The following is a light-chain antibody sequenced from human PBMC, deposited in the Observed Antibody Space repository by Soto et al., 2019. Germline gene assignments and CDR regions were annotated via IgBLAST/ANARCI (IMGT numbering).Light chain of an antibody. Sequence: QSALTQPASVSGSPGQSITISCTGTSSDVGAYNYVSWYQHRPGKAPQLMISEVTKRPSGVSDRFSGSKSGTTASLTISRLQAEDEADYYCSSYTSSSTLFGTGTKLTVL. CDR1: SSDVGAYNY. V-gene: IGLV2-14*01. CDR2: EVT. J-gene: IGLJ1*01. CDR3: SSYTSSSTL.